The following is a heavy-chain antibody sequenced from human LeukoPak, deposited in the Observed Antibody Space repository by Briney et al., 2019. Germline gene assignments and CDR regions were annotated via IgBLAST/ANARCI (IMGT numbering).Heavy chain of an antibody. Sequence: ASVKVSCKASGYTFTSYGISWVRQAPGQGLERMGWISAYNGNTNYAQKLQGRVTMTTDTSTSTAYMELRSLRSEDTAVYYCARDRGHYYGSGSYYNNWFDPWGQGTLVTVSS. J-gene: IGHJ5*02. CDR1: GYTFTSYG. CDR2: ISAYNGNT. D-gene: IGHD3-10*01. CDR3: ARDRGHYYGSGSYYNNWFDP. V-gene: IGHV1-18*01.